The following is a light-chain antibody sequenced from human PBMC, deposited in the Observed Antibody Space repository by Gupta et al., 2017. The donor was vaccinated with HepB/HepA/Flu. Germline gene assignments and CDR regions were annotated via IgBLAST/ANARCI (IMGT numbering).Light chain of an antibody. V-gene: IGKV2-28*01. CDR2: WGS. CDR3: MQDLQTRT. J-gene: IGKJ1*01. CDR1: QSLLHSNGYNY. Sequence: DSVMTQSPLSLSVTPGEPASISCRSSQSLLHSNGYNYLDWYRQKPGQSPQLMIYWGSKRAYGVPDRFSGSGSVKDFTLKSSRGEDEDVGVYCGMQDLQTRTFGQGTKVEIK.